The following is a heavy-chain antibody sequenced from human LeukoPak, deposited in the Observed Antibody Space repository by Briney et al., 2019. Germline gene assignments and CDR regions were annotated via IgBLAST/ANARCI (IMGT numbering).Heavy chain of an antibody. CDR1: GFTFSSYA. CDR3: AKAPVVVPAAIDY. CDR2: ISGSGGST. Sequence: GGSLRLSCAASGFTFSSYAMSWVRQAPGKGLEWVSDISGSGGSTYYADSVKGRFTISRDNSKNTLYLQMNSLRAEDTAVYYCAKAPVVVPAAIDYWGQGTLVTVSS. V-gene: IGHV3-23*01. J-gene: IGHJ4*02. D-gene: IGHD2-2*02.